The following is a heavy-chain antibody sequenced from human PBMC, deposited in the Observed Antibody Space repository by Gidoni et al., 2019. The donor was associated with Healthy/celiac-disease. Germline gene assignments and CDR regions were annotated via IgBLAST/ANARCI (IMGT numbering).Heavy chain of an antibody. Sequence: EVQLVESGGGLVQPGRSLRLSCAASGFPFDDYAMHWVRQAPGKGLEWVSGISWNSGSIGYADSVKGRFTISRDNAKNSLYLQMNSLRAEDTALYYCAKIGYSSGFSFDYWGQGTLVTVSS. CDR2: ISWNSGSI. V-gene: IGHV3-9*01. D-gene: IGHD6-19*01. CDR3: AKIGYSSGFSFDY. CDR1: GFPFDDYA. J-gene: IGHJ4*02.